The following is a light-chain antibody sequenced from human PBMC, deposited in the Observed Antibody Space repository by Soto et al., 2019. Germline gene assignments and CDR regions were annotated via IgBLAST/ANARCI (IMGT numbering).Light chain of an antibody. CDR1: QDISNY. J-gene: IGKJ3*01. CDR3: QKYDRAPFT. V-gene: IGKV1-27*01. CDR2: AAS. Sequence: IQVTQSPSFLSAWVGDRVTITYQESQDISNYLNWYQQKPGKVPKLLIYAASTLQSGVPSRFSGSGSGTDFTLTINSLQPEDIATYYCQKYDRAPFTLGPGTKVDIK.